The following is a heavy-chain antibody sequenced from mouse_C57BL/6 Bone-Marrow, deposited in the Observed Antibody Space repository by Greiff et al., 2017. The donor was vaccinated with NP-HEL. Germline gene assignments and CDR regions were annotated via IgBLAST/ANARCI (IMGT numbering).Heavy chain of an antibody. CDR3: ASPDSSGYYYAMDY. V-gene: IGHV5-17*01. Sequence: DVQLQESGGGLVKPGGSLKLSCAASGFTFSDYGMHWVRQAPEKGLEWVAYISSGSSTIYYADTVKGRFTISRDNAKNTLFLQMTSLRSEDTAMYYCASPDSSGYYYAMDYWGQGTSVTVSS. CDR2: ISSGSSTI. CDR1: GFTFSDYG. D-gene: IGHD3-2*02. J-gene: IGHJ4*01.